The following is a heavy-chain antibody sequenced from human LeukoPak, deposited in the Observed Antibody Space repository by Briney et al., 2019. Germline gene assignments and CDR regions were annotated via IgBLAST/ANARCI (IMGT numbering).Heavy chain of an antibody. Sequence: TGGSLRLSCAASGFTFSDFPMSWVRQAPGKGLEWVSSIGAAGTSYAYSVTGRFTISRYKAKNTLYLQLQILRADDEATYVCAKNWGTFDMRGQGTMVTVYS. D-gene: IGHD3-16*01. V-gene: IGHV3-23*01. J-gene: IGHJ3*02. CDR1: GFTFSDFP. CDR3: AKNWGTFDM. CDR2: IGAAGT.